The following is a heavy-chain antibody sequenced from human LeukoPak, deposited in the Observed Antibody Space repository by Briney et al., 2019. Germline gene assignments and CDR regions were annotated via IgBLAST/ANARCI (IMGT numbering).Heavy chain of an antibody. V-gene: IGHV4-59*01. CDR2: VYYSGST. CDR1: GGSISSYY. Sequence: PSETLSLTCTVSGGSISSYYWSWIRQPPGKGLEWIGYVYYSGSTNYNPSLKSRVTISVDTSKNQFSLKLSSVTTADTAVYYCARESSTSCYDYWGQGTLVTVSS. D-gene: IGHD2-2*01. J-gene: IGHJ4*02. CDR3: ARESSTSCYDY.